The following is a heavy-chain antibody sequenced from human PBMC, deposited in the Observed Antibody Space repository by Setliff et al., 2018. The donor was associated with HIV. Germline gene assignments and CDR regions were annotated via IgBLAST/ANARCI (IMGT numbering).Heavy chain of an antibody. CDR3: ARAVGGSNYFDYSGYQDF. J-gene: IGHJ4*02. Sequence: ASVKVSCKTSGYPSDSYGISWVRQAPGQGLEWMGWISAYIGDTKYAQRFQGRVTMTTDPSTPTAYMELRSLKSEDTAVYYCARAVGGSNYFDYSGYQDFWGQGTQVTVSS. D-gene: IGHD3-22*01. CDR1: GYPSDSYG. V-gene: IGHV1-18*01. CDR2: ISAYIGDT.